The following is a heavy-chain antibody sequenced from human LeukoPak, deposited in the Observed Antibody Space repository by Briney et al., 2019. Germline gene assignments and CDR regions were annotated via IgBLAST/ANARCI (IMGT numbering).Heavy chain of an antibody. J-gene: IGHJ5*02. V-gene: IGHV4-39*01. CDR2: IYYSGST. CDR1: GGSISSSSYY. Sequence: NPSETLSLTCTVSGGSISSSSYYWGWIRQPPGKGLEWIGSIYYSGSTYYNPSLKSRVTISVDTSKNQFSLKLSSVTAADTAVYYCARLANWFDPWGQGTLVTVSS. CDR3: ARLANWFDP.